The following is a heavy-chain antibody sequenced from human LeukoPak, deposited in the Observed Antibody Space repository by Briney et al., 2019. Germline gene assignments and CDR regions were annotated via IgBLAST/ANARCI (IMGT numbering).Heavy chain of an antibody. J-gene: IGHJ4*02. CDR3: ARIRVTYFDY. CDR1: GFTFSSYA. Sequence: GGSLRLSCAASGFTFSSYAMHWVRQAPGKGLEWVAVISSDGSNRYYADSVKGRFTISRDNSKNTLYLQMNSLRAEDTAVYYCARIRVTYFDYWGQGTLVTVSS. CDR2: ISSDGSNR. V-gene: IGHV3-30-3*01. D-gene: IGHD2-21*02.